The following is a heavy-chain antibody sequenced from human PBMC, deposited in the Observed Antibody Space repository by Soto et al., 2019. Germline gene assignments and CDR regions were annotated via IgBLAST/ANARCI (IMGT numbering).Heavy chain of an antibody. Sequence: EVQLLESGGGFVQPGVSLRLSCAGSGFTFFNYAMNWVRQAPGKGLEWGSAISGGGDAPFFADSVRGRFTISRDNSKNTVTLQMNSLGVDDTAVYYCARKVPGSTSRPNYWYFDLWGRGTLVTVSP. CDR2: ISGGGDAP. D-gene: IGHD3-10*01. J-gene: IGHJ2*01. CDR3: ARKVPGSTSRPNYWYFDL. V-gene: IGHV3-23*01. CDR1: GFTFFNYA.